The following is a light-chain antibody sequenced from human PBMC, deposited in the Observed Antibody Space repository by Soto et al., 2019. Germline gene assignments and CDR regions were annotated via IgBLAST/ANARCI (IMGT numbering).Light chain of an antibody. J-gene: IGKJ2*01. Sequence: EIVMTQSPATLSVSPGDTATLSCRASQSVSSSLAWFPQKPGQAPRLLIYGASTRASDNPARFSGSGSGTEFTLTISSLQSEDFAVDYCQQYDTWPPENTCGQGTKLEIK. CDR3: QQYDTWPPENT. CDR1: QSVSSS. V-gene: IGKV3-15*01. CDR2: GAS.